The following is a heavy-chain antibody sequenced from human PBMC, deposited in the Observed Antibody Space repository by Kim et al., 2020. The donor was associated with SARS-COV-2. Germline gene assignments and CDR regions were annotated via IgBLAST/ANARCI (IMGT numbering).Heavy chain of an antibody. CDR2: IYPGDSDT. J-gene: IGHJ3*02. CDR3: ASHLLWSNDAFDI. CDR1: GYSFTSYW. D-gene: IGHD2-21*01. Sequence: GESLKISCKGSGYSFTSYWIGWVRQMPGKGLEWMGIIYPGDSDTRYSPSFQGQVTISADKSISTAYLQWSSLKASDTAMYYCASHLLWSNDAFDIWGQGTMVTVSS. V-gene: IGHV5-51*01.